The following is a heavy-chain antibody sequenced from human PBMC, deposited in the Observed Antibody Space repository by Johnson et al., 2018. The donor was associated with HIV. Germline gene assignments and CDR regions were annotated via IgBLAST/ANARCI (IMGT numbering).Heavy chain of an antibody. CDR1: GFTFRSYG. D-gene: IGHD2/OR15-2a*01. CDR2: ISHDGSNQ. CDR3: AKSVRASSSGAFDI. Sequence: MQLVESGGGVVQPGRSLRLSCAASGFTFRSYGMHWVRQAPGKGLEWVAVISHDGSNQYYVDSVKFRFTISRDNSKNTLFLQMNSLRAEDTAVYHCAKSVRASSSGAFDIWGQGTMVTVSS. J-gene: IGHJ3*02. V-gene: IGHV3-30*18.